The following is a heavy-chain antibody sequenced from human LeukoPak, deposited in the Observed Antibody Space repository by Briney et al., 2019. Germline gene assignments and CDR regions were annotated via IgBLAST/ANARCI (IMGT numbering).Heavy chain of an antibody. CDR1: GFTFSNYN. V-gene: IGHV3-48*01. Sequence: GGSLRLSCAASGFTFSNYNMNWVRQTPGKGLEWVSYISRDYRTIYYADSVKGRFTISRDNAKNSLYLQMNNLRAEDTAVYYCARVDGSCSSPSCRLYFDYWGQGTLVTVSS. CDR2: ISRDYRTI. CDR3: ARVDGSCSSPSCRLYFDY. J-gene: IGHJ4*02. D-gene: IGHD2-2*03.